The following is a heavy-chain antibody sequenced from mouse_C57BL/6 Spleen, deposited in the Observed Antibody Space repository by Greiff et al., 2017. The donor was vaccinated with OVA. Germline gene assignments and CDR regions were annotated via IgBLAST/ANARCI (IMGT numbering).Heavy chain of an antibody. CDR2: ISSASGTI. V-gene: IGHV5-17*01. D-gene: IGHD1-1*01. CDR1: GFPFSDYE. CDR3: ARGSSWYFDV. J-gene: IGHJ1*03. Sequence: EVQVVESGGGLVKPGGSLKLSCAASGFPFSDYEMHWVRPAPEKGLEWVAYISSASGTIYYADTVKGRFTIARDNAKNTLFLQMTSLRSEDTSMYYCARGSSWYFDVWGTGTTVTVSS.